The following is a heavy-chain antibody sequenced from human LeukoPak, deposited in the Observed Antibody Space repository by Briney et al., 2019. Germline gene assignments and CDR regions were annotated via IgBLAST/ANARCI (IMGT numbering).Heavy chain of an antibody. V-gene: IGHV1-8*01. Sequence: ASVKVSCKASGYTFTSYDINWVRQATGQGLEWMGWMNPNSGNTGYAQKFQGRVTMTRNTSISTAYMELSSLRSEDTAVYYCARPYDSSGYSDYWGQGTLVTVSS. D-gene: IGHD3-22*01. J-gene: IGHJ4*02. CDR1: GYTFTSYD. CDR2: MNPNSGNT. CDR3: ARPYDSSGYSDY.